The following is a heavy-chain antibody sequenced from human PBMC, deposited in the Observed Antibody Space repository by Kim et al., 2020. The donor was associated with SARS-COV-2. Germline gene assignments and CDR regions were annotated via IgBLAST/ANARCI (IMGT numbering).Heavy chain of an antibody. V-gene: IGHV3-21*01. D-gene: IGHD2-15*01. CDR1: GFTFSSYS. Sequence: GGSLRLSCAASGFTFSSYSMNWVRQAPGKGLEWVSSISSSSSYIYYADSVKGRFTISRDNAKNSLYLQMNSLRAEDTAVYYCARTDCSGGSCYFEYYYYGMDVWGQGTTVTVSS. J-gene: IGHJ6*02. CDR2: ISSSSSYI. CDR3: ARTDCSGGSCYFEYYYYGMDV.